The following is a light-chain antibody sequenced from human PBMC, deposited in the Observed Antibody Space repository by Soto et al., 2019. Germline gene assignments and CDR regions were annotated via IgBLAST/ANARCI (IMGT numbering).Light chain of an antibody. CDR3: QQRSNGFT. CDR2: DAS. Sequence: EIVLTQSPATLSLSPGERATLSCRASQSVSSYLAWYQQKPGQAPRLHIYDASNRATGIPARFSGSGSGTDFTLTISSLEPEDFAVYYCQQRSNGFTFGPVTKVDIK. V-gene: IGKV3-11*01. CDR1: QSVSSY. J-gene: IGKJ3*01.